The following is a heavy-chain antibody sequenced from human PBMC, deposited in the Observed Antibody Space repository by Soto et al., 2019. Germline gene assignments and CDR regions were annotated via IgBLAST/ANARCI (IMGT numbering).Heavy chain of an antibody. J-gene: IGHJ4*02. D-gene: IGHD3-9*01. Sequence: SETLSLTCTVSGASISNYFWTWIRQPPGKGLEWIGYIYYSGSTNYNPSLKSRVTISVDTSKNQFSLKLSSVTAADTAVYYCASVSYFNAFDYWGQGTLVTVSS. V-gene: IGHV4-59*08. CDR1: GASISNYF. CDR2: IYYSGST. CDR3: ASVSYFNAFDY.